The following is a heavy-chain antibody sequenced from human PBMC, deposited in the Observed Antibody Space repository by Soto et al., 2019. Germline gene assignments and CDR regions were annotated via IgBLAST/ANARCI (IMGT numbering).Heavy chain of an antibody. Sequence: EVQLLESGGGLVQPGGSLRLSCAASGFMFSSFALNWVRQAPGKGLEWVSIISGSADSTFYADSVKGRFTISRDNSKNMLYLQINSLRAEDTAVYYCAKTRGAMIYAISVYGMDVWGQGTTVTVSS. V-gene: IGHV3-23*01. CDR1: GFMFSSFA. D-gene: IGHD2-8*01. CDR2: ISGSADST. J-gene: IGHJ6*02. CDR3: AKTRGAMIYAISVYGMDV.